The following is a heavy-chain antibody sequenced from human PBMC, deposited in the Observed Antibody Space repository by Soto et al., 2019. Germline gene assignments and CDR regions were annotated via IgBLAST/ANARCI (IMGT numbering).Heavy chain of an antibody. Sequence: PGGSLRLSCAASGFTFSSYSMNWVRRAPGKGLEWISYISSGSGTIYYADSVKGRFTISRDNAKNSLYLQMNSLRDEDTAVYYWARAKTGSGSYYGLDYWGQGTLVTVSS. J-gene: IGHJ4*02. D-gene: IGHD1-26*01. CDR1: GFTFSSYS. CDR2: ISSGSGTI. V-gene: IGHV3-48*02. CDR3: ARAKTGSGSYYGLDY.